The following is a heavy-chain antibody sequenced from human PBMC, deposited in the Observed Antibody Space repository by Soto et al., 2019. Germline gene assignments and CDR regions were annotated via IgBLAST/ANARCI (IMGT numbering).Heavy chain of an antibody. CDR2: MNMDGNRI. V-gene: IGHV3-74*01. D-gene: IGHD5-18*01. J-gene: IGHJ4*02. CDR3: VRGDGDRADGHGYSGRH. Sequence: EVQLVESGGGLVQPGGSLRLSCAASGFTFSSYWMHWVRQAPGKGLEWVSRMNMDGNRISYVDSVKGQCTISRDNAKNTFYREMNSARVEDTAVYYCVRGDGDRADGHGYSGRHWGQGSLVTVSS. CDR1: GFTFSSYW.